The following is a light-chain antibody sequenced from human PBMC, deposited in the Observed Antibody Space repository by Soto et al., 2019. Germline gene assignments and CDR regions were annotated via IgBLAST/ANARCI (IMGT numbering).Light chain of an antibody. CDR1: SSDVGGYNY. CDR2: EVS. Sequence: QSALTQPPSASGSPGQSVTISCAGTSSDVGGYNYCSWYQQHPGKAPKLTIYEVSNRPSGVPDRFSGFKSGNTASLTVSGLQAEDEADYYCNSYAGSNNWVFGGGTKVTVL. CDR3: NSYAGSNNWV. J-gene: IGLJ3*02. V-gene: IGLV2-8*01.